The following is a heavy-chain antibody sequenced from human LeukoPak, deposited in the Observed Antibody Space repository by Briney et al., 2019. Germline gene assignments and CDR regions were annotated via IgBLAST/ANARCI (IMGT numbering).Heavy chain of an antibody. CDR2: ISGTGGDT. CDR1: GFIFSNFP. J-gene: IGHJ4*02. Sequence: GGSLRLSCAASGFIFSNFPMTWVRQTPGKGLEGVSSISGTGGDTYYTDSVRGRFTISRDNSKNTLYLQMNSLRAEDTAVYYCAKSVKGLLLDYWGQGTLVTVSS. D-gene: IGHD2-15*01. CDR3: AKSVKGLLLDY. V-gene: IGHV3-23*01.